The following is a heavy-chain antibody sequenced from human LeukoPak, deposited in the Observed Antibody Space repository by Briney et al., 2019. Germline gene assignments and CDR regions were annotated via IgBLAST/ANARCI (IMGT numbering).Heavy chain of an antibody. J-gene: IGHJ4*02. CDR1: GFTFSSYG. CDR3: ASLRRDSSGWYYFDY. CDR2: IWYDGSNK. V-gene: IGHV3-33*01. Sequence: GGSLRLSCAASGFTFSSYGMHWVRQAPGKGLEWVAVIWYDGSNKYYADSVKGRFTISRDNSKNTLYLQMNSLRAEDTAVYYCASLRRDSSGWYYFDYWGQGTLVTVSS. D-gene: IGHD6-19*01.